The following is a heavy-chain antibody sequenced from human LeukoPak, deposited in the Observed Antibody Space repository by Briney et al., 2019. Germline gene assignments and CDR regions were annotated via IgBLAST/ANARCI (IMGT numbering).Heavy chain of an antibody. CDR2: TYYRSKWYT. J-gene: IGHJ4*02. D-gene: IGHD6-19*01. CDR3: ARGNSGVAVARFDY. V-gene: IGHV6-1*01. CDR1: GDSVSNNNAA. Sequence: SQTLSLTCAISGDSVSNNNAAWNWIRQSPSRGLEWLGRTYYRSKWYTDSAVSVNSRITINPDTSKNQFSLQLTSLTPEDSAVYYCARGNSGVAVARFDYWGQGTLVTVSS.